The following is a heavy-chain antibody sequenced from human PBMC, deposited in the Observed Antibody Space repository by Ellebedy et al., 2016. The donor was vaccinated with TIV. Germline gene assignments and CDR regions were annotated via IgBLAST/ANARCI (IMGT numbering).Heavy chain of an antibody. CDR2: MNPNSGST. CDR1: GYTLTSYD. Sequence: ASVKVSCXASGYTLTSYDINWVRQATGQGLEWMGWMNPNSGSTGYAQKFQGRVTMTRNTSIGTAYMELSSLRSEDTAVYYCARGRFFGTLYNYMDVWGKGTTVTVSS. CDR3: ARGRFFGTLYNYMDV. J-gene: IGHJ6*03. V-gene: IGHV1-8*01. D-gene: IGHD3-3*01.